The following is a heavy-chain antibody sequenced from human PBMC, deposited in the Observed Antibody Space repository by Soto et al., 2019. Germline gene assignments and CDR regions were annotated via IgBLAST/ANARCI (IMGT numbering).Heavy chain of an antibody. CDR1: GFTFSRYA. V-gene: IGHV3-30-3*01. Sequence: GGSLRLSCAASGFTFSRYAMHWVRQAPGKGLEWVAVISYDGSNKYYADSVKGRFTISRDNSKNTLYLQMNSLTAEDTAVYYCARDRAGTTAYYYYGMDVWGQGTTVTVSS. CDR3: ARDRAGTTAYYYYGMDV. J-gene: IGHJ6*02. CDR2: ISYDGSNK. D-gene: IGHD1-7*01.